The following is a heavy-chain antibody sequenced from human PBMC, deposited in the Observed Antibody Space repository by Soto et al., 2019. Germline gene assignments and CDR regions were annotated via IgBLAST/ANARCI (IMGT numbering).Heavy chain of an antibody. Sequence: QVQLVESGGGVVQPGKSLRLSCAASGFTFSSYTMHWVRQAPGKGLEWVAVISYDGSNKYYADSVKGRFTISRDNSKNTLDLQMNILRAEDTAVYYCARVRFLDFYAFDVWGQGTMVIVSS. CDR3: ARVRFLDFYAFDV. V-gene: IGHV3-30-3*01. CDR2: ISYDGSNK. D-gene: IGHD3-3*01. J-gene: IGHJ3*01. CDR1: GFTFSSYT.